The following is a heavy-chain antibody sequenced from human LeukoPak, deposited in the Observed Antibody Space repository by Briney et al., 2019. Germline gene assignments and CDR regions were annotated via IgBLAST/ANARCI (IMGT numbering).Heavy chain of an antibody. CDR2: ISSSSSYI. J-gene: IGHJ4*02. CDR3: AKDVGDIMFDY. D-gene: IGHD3-9*01. V-gene: IGHV3-21*04. Sequence: PGGSLRLSCAASGFTFTTYNMNWVRQAPGKGLEWVSSISSSSSYIYYADSVKGRFTISRDDSKNTLYLQMNSLRPEDTAIYYCAKDVGDIMFDYWGQGTLVTVSS. CDR1: GFTFTTYN.